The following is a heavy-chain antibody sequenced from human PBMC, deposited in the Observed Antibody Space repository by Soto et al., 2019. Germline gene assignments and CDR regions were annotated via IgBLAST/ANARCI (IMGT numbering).Heavy chain of an antibody. CDR3: ARGDTIFGVVIIRRYAFDI. CDR2: INPNSGGT. D-gene: IGHD3-3*01. CDR1: GYTFTGYY. Sequence: ASVKVSCTDSGYTFTGYYIHWVRQAPGQGLEWMGWINPNSGGTNYAQKFQGWVTMTRDTSISTAYMELSRLRSDDTAVYYCARGDTIFGVVIIRRYAFDIWGQGTMVTVSS. V-gene: IGHV1-2*04. J-gene: IGHJ3*02.